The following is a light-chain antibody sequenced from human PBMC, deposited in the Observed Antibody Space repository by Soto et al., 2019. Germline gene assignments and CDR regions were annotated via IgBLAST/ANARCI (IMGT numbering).Light chain of an antibody. V-gene: IGLV1-40*01. J-gene: IGLJ2*01. CDR1: RSNIGAGYD. Sequence: QPVLTQPPSVSGAPGQRVTISCTGSRSNIGAGYDVHWYQQLPGTAPKLLIYSNSNRPSGVPDRFSGSKSGTSPSLAITGLQAEDEADYYCQSYDYSLGGVVFGGGTKLTVL. CDR3: QSYDYSLGGVV. CDR2: SNS.